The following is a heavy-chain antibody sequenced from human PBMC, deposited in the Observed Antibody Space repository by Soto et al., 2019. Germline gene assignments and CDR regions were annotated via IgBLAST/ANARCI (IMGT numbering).Heavy chain of an antibody. CDR1: VESISSSSYY. V-gene: IGHV4-39*01. J-gene: IGHJ4*02. Sequence: KTSETLSLTCIVSVESISSSSYYWGWIRQPPGKGLEWIGSIYYSGRTYYNPSFKSRVTISIDTSKNQFSLKLSSVTATDTAVYYCARQRTTVVTQAYFDHWGQGALVTVS. CDR2: IYYSGRT. CDR3: ARQRTTVVTQAYFDH. D-gene: IGHD2-21*02.